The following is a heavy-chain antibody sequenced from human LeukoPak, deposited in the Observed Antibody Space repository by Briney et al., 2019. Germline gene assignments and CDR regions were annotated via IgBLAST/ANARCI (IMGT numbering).Heavy chain of an antibody. J-gene: IGHJ4*02. CDR2: IRSNSSST. CDR1: GFTFSDSS. V-gene: IGHV3-21*06. D-gene: IGHD2-21*02. Sequence: AGGSLRLSCAASGFTFSDSSMNWVRQAPGKGLEWVSTIRSNSSSTYYADSVKGRFIISRDNTKNSLYLQMNSLRADDTAVYYCARGGTYCGNDCYATRYWGQGTLVTVSS. CDR3: ARGGTYCGNDCYATRY.